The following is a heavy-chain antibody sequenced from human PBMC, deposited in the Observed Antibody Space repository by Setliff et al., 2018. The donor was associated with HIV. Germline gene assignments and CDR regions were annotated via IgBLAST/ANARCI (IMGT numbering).Heavy chain of an antibody. CDR2: INPNSGGT. CDR3: ARGGGVYDTPSDLDY. CDR1: GYTFTGYY. D-gene: IGHD3-22*01. V-gene: IGHV1-2*06. J-gene: IGHJ4*02. Sequence: ASVKVSCKASGYTFTGYYMHWVRQAPGQGLEWMGRINPNSGGTNYAQKFQGRVTMTRDTSISTAYMELSRLRSDDTAVYYCARGGGVYDTPSDLDYWGQGTLVTVSS.